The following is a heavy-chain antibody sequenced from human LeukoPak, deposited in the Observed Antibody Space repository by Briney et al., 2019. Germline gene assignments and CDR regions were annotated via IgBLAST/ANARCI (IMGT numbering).Heavy chain of an antibody. Sequence: PGGSLRLSCAASGVTFSSYGMHWVRQAPGKGLEWVAVISYDGSNKYYADSVKGRFTISRDNSKNTLYLQMNSLRAEDTAVYYCAKIGIMIHAFDIWGQGTMVTVSS. V-gene: IGHV3-30*18. CDR1: GVTFSSYG. J-gene: IGHJ3*02. CDR3: AKIGIMIHAFDI. D-gene: IGHD3-16*01. CDR2: ISYDGSNK.